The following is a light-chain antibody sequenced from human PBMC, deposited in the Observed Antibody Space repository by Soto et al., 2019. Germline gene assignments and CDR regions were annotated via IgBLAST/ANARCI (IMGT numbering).Light chain of an antibody. V-gene: IGLV1-51*02. Sequence: QSVLTQPPSVSAAPGQKVNISCSGSSSNIGNNYVSWYQQLPGTAPKLLIYENNKRPSGIPDRFSGSKSGTSATLGITGFQTGDEADYYCGTWDSSLSAVFGGGTKLTVL. J-gene: IGLJ3*02. CDR1: SSNIGNNY. CDR3: GTWDSSLSAV. CDR2: ENN.